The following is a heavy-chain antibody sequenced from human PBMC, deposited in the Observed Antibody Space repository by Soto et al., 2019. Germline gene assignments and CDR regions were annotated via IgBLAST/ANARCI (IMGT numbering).Heavy chain of an antibody. J-gene: IGHJ6*02. CDR2: IIPIFGTA. Sequence: SVKVSCKASGGTFSSYAISWVRQAPGQGLEWMGGIIPIFGTANYAQKFQGRVTITADESTSTAYMELSSLRSEDTAVYYCAGKGYCSSTSCYARGGRYYYYGMDVWGQGTTVTVSS. D-gene: IGHD2-2*01. CDR1: GGTFSSYA. V-gene: IGHV1-69*13. CDR3: AGKGYCSSTSCYARGGRYYYYGMDV.